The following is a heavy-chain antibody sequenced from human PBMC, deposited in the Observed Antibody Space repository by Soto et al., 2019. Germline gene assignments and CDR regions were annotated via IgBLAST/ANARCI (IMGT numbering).Heavy chain of an antibody. CDR3: SRVRRLTGKIEY. D-gene: IGHD1-20*01. CDR1: GGSVSSGSYY. CDR2: IYYSGST. V-gene: IGHV4-61*01. J-gene: IGHJ4*02. Sequence: SETLSLTCTFSGGSVSSGSYYWSLIRQPPGKGLEWIGYIYYSGSTNYNPSLKSRVTISVDTSKNQFSLKLSSVTAADTAVYYCSRVRRLTGKIEYPGQTTLVTVS.